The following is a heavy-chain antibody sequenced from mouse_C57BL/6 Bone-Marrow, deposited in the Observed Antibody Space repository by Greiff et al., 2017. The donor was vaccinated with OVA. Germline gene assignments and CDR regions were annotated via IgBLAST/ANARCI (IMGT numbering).Heavy chain of an antibody. CDR1: GFTFSSSG. D-gene: IGHD2-4*01. V-gene: IGHV5-6*02. CDR2: ISSGGSYT. CDR3: ARGGDYDWYFDV. Sequence: EVKLVESGGDLVKPGGSLKLSCAASGFTFSSSGMSWVRQTPDKRLEWVATISSGGSYTYYPDSVKGRFTIARDNAKNTLYLQMSSLKSADTAMYYCARGGDYDWYFDVWGTGTTVTVSS. J-gene: IGHJ1*03.